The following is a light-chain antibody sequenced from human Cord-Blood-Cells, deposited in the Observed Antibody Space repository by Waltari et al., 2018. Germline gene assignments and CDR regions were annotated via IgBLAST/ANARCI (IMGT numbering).Light chain of an antibody. V-gene: IGKV1-39*01. Sequence: QMTQSPTPLSASVGDRVTITCRASQSISSYLTWYQQKPGKAPKLLIYASSSFQSGAPTRFSGSGSATDFTLTSSRLQPEDFATYYCQQSYSTPPRFGQGTKLEIK. CDR3: QQSYSTPPR. J-gene: IGKJ2*03. CDR1: QSISSY. CDR2: ASS.